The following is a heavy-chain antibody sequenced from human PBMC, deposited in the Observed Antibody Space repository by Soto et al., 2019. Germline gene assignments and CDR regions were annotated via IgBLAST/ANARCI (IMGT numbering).Heavy chain of an antibody. CDR1: GFTLTSDS. CDR3: ARGAALAAQLHL. V-gene: IGHV3-21*06. J-gene: IGHJ4*02. D-gene: IGHD6-19*01. CDR2: ISSHGRDI. Sequence: GGSLRLSCEASGFTLTSDSMTWVRQAPGKGLEWVSSISSHGRDIFYADSVKGRFTISRDNAKDSLHLQMNSLTGEDSAVYYCARGAALAAQLHLWGQGTLVAVSS.